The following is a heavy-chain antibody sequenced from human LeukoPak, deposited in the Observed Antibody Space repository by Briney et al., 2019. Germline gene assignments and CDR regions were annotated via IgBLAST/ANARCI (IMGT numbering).Heavy chain of an antibody. Sequence: SETLSLTCSVYGGSFSGYYWSWIRQHPGKGLEWIGYIYYSGSTYYNPSLKSRVTISVDTSKNQFSLKLSSVTAADTAVYYCARDGGSGSYYYWYFDLWGRGTLVTVSS. J-gene: IGHJ2*01. V-gene: IGHV4-31*03. CDR2: IYYSGST. D-gene: IGHD1-26*01. CDR3: ARDGGSGSYYYWYFDL. CDR1: GGSFSGYY.